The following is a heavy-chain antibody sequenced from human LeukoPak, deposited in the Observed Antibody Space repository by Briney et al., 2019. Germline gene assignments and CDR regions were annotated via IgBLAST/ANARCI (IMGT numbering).Heavy chain of an antibody. V-gene: IGHV3-23*01. CDR3: AKVSSSWSRTFDY. Sequence: PGGSLRLSCAASGFTFSSYAMSWVRQAPGKGLEWVSGISGSGGSPNYADSVKGRFTISRDNSKNTLYLQMNSLRAEDSAVYYCAKVSSSWSRTFDYWGQGTLVTVSS. CDR2: ISGSGGSP. J-gene: IGHJ4*02. CDR1: GFTFSSYA. D-gene: IGHD6-13*01.